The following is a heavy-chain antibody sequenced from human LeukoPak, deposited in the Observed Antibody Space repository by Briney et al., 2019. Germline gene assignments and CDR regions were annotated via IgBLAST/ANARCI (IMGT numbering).Heavy chain of an antibody. J-gene: IGHJ6*03. CDR1: GFTFSDYY. CDR2: IYSGGST. D-gene: IGHD6-13*01. V-gene: IGHV3-53*01. Sequence: PGGSLRLSCAASGFTFSDYYMSWVRQAPGKGLEWVSVIYSGGSTCYADSVKGRFTISRDNSKNTLYLQMNSLRAEDTAVYYCARGLAAAGSGRGFMDVWGKGTTVTVSS. CDR3: ARGLAAAGSGRGFMDV.